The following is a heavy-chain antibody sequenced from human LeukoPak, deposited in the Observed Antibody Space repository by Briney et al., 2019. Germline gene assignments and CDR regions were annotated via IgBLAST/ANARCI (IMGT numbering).Heavy chain of an antibody. V-gene: IGHV4-39*01. CDR2: IYYSGST. Sequence: SETLSLTWTVSGGSISSSSYYWGWIRQPPGKGLEWIGTIYYSGSTYYNPSLKSRVTISVDTSKNQFSLKPSSVTSADTPVYPGANHIWYCSGGSFYWDYWGQGTLVTVSS. CDR3: ANHIWYCSGGSFYWDY. D-gene: IGHD2-15*01. CDR1: GGSISSSSYY. J-gene: IGHJ4*02.